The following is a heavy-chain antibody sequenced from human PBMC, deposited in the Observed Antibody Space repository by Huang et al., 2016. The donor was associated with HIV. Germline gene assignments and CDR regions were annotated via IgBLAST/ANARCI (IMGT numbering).Heavy chain of an antibody. Sequence: QEQLVESGGGVVRPGRSLRLSCAASGFTFSQFGMHWVRQGPGKGLEWVALISYDGKNKYYGDSLKGRVTVSRDNSKDTVYLQIHSLRADDTAVYYCAKDMSRFLEWVLTVGHNGLEVWGQGTLVTVSS. CDR2: ISYDGKNK. CDR1: GFTFSQFG. D-gene: IGHD3-3*01. V-gene: IGHV3-30*18. CDR3: AKDMSRFLEWVLTVGHNGLEV. J-gene: IGHJ3*01.